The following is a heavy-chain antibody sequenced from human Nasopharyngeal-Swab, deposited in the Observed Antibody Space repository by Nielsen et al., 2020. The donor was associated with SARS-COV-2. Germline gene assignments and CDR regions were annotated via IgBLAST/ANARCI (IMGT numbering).Heavy chain of an antibody. CDR1: GDSIAYRTFY. J-gene: IGHJ4*02. D-gene: IGHD6-13*01. Sequence: SETLSLTCTVSGDSIAYRTFYWGWIRHPPGKGLEWIGTIYYNGNTYQNPSLKSRLTISVDKFKNQFSLQLSSVTAADTAVDYCVRSSSWYYFDYWAQGTQVTVSS. CDR3: VRSSSWYYFDY. CDR2: IYYNGNT. V-gene: IGHV4-39*01.